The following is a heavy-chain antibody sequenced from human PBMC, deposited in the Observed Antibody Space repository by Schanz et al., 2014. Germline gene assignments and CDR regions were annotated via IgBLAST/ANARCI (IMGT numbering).Heavy chain of an antibody. CDR1: GFTFSGYA. J-gene: IGHJ6*03. CDR2: INSAGTT. V-gene: IGHV3-23*03. CDR3: ARSPNNNDFWSGYTLRADYDSYMDV. Sequence: EVQLLESGGGLVQPGGSLRISCAASGFTFSGYAMSWVRQAPGKGLEWVSVINSAGTTYYADSVKGRFTFSRDNANNSLFLRMNSLRAEDTAVYYCARSPNNNDFWSGYTLRADYDSYMDVWGKGTTVTVS. D-gene: IGHD3-3*01.